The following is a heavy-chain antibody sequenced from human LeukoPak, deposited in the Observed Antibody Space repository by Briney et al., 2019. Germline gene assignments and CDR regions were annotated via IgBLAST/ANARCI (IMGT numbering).Heavy chain of an antibody. D-gene: IGHD2-15*01. CDR3: AKANVVAAMADWFDP. CDR2: ISGSGGST. CDR1: GFTFSSYA. J-gene: IGHJ5*02. Sequence: GGSLRLSCAGSGFTFSSYAMSWVRQAPGKGLEWVSAISGSGGSTYYADSVKGRFTISRDNSKNTLYLQMNSLRAEDTAVYYCAKANVVAAMADWFDPWGQGTLVTVSS. V-gene: IGHV3-23*01.